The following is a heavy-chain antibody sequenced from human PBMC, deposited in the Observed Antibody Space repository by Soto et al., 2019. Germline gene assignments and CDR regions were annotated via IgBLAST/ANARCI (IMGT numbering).Heavy chain of an antibody. J-gene: IGHJ6*02. CDR1: GFTFSNYA. D-gene: IGHD3-22*01. CDR3: ARGNRVVITAVDYYYGMDV. Sequence: EVQVVESGGGLAQPGGSLRLSCAASGFTFSNYAMNWVRLAPGKGLEWISYIGGRSSPIYYADSVKGRFTISRDNAQNSVFLLMNSLRDEDTAVYFCARGNRVVITAVDYYYGMDVWGQGTTVTVSS. V-gene: IGHV3-48*02. CDR2: IGGRSSPI.